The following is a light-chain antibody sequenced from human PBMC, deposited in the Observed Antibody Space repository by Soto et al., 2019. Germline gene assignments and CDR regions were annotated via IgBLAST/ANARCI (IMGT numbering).Light chain of an antibody. J-gene: IGKJ5*01. CDR2: DAS. CDR3: QQYNNWPIT. V-gene: IGKV3-15*01. CDR1: QSVSGD. Sequence: EIVLTQSPATLSVSPGQRATLSCRASQSVSGDLAWYHHKPGQAPRLLIYDASTRALDTPARFAGSGAGTECTLTISSLQSEDFAVYFCQQYNNWPITFGQGTRLEIK.